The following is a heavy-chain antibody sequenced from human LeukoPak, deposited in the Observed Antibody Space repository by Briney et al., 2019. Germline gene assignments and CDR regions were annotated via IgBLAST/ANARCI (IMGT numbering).Heavy chain of an antibody. Sequence: ATVKVSCKVSGYTLTELSMHWVRQAPGKGREWMGGFVSEDGQTTYAQKFQSRVTMTEHTSTDTAHMELSSLRSEDTAVYYCATGSAPEGYYFDYWGQGTLVTVPS. CDR1: GYTLTELS. CDR2: FVSEDGQT. V-gene: IGHV1-24*01. J-gene: IGHJ4*02. D-gene: IGHD4/OR15-4a*01. CDR3: ATGSAPEGYYFDY.